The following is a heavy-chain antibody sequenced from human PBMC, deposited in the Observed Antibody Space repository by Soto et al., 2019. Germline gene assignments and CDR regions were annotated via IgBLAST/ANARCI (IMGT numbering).Heavy chain of an antibody. D-gene: IGHD6-19*01. J-gene: IGHJ4*02. Sequence: EVQLVESGGGLVQPGRSLRLSCAASGFTFDDYAMHWVRQAPGKGLEWVSGISWNSGSIGYADSVKGRFTISRDNAKNSLYMKMNSLGAEDTALYYCANNISQWLAYFDYWGQGTLVTVSS. CDR2: ISWNSGSI. V-gene: IGHV3-9*01. CDR1: GFTFDDYA. CDR3: ANNISQWLAYFDY.